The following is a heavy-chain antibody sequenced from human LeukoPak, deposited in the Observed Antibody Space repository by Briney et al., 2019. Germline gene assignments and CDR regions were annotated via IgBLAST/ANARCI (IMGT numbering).Heavy chain of an antibody. CDR2: INHSGST. CDR3: ARGGAFEI. CDR1: GGPLSGYY. J-gene: IGHJ3*02. V-gene: IGHV4-34*01. Sequence: TSETLSLTCAVYGGPLSGYYWSWIRQPPGEGLEWIGEINHSGSTNYNPSLKRRVTISVDTSKNQISLKLTSVTAADTAVYYCARGGAFEIWGQGTMVTVSS.